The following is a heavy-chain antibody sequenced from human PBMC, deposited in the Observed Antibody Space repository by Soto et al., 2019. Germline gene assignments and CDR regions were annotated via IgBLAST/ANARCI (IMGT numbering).Heavy chain of an antibody. CDR3: AKDVVVGATTGLGDYYYYYGMDV. J-gene: IGHJ6*02. CDR1: GFTFSSYG. CDR2: ISYDGSNK. D-gene: IGHD1-26*01. V-gene: IGHV3-30*18. Sequence: QVQLVESGGGVVHPGRSLRLSCAASGFTFSSYGMHWVRQAPGKGLEWVAVISYDGSNKYYADSVKGRFTISRDNSKNTLYLQMNSLRAEDTAVYYCAKDVVVGATTGLGDYYYYYGMDVWGQGTTVTVSS.